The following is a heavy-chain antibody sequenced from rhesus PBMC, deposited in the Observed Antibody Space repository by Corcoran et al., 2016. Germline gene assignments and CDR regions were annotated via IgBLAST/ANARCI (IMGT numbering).Heavy chain of an antibody. Sequence: EVQLVETGGGLVQPGGSLKLSCAASGFTFSSYGMSWGRQAPGKGLEWVSAINSGGGSTYYADSVKGRFTISRDNSKNTLSLQMNSLRVEDTAVYYCARLGGGSRSWWYFDLWGPGTPITISS. CDR1: GFTFSSYG. V-gene: IGHV3S5*01. CDR3: ARLGGGSRSWWYFDL. CDR2: INSGGGST. D-gene: IGHD6-25*01. J-gene: IGHJ2*01.